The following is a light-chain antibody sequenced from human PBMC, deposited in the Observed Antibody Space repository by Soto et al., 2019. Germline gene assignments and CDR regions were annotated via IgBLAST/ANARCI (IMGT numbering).Light chain of an antibody. CDR3: QQRSKG. V-gene: IGKV3-11*01. CDR2: DAS. CDR1: QSVSSY. Sequence: EIVLTQSPATLSLSPGERATLSCRASQSVSSYLAWYQQKPGQAPRLLIYDASNRATAIPARFSGSGSGTDFTLTISSLEPEDCAVYYCQQRSKGFGQGTNVEIK. J-gene: IGKJ1*01.